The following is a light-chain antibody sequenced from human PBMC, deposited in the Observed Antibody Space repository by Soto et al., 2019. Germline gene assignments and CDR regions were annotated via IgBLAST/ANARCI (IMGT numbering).Light chain of an antibody. J-gene: IGKJ1*01. Sequence: EIVMTQSPATLSVSPGERATLSCRASQSVSSNLAWYHQKPGQAPRLLIYSASTRATGIPARFGGSGSGTDFTLTISRLEPEDFAVYYCQQYGSSPRTFGQGTKVDI. CDR3: QQYGSSPRT. CDR2: SAS. CDR1: QSVSSN. V-gene: IGKV3-20*01.